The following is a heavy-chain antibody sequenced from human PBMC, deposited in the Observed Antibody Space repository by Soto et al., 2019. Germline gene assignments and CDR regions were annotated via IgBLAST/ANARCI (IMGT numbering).Heavy chain of an antibody. Sequence: SLKVSCRASGGTFSSYAISWVRQAPGQGLEWMAGIIPIFGTANYAQKFQGRVTITADESTSTAYMELSSLRSEDTAVYYCARDHYQGGNCGGVWGPGTLAAVCS. CDR2: IIPIFGTA. V-gene: IGHV1-69*13. D-gene: IGHD2-15*01. J-gene: IGHJ4*02. CDR1: GGTFSSYA. CDR3: ARDHYQGGNCGGV.